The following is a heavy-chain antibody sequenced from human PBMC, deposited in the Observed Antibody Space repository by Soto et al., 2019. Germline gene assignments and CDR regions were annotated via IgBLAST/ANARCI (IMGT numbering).Heavy chain of an antibody. V-gene: IGHV3-30*18. CDR1: GFTFSSYG. CDR2: ISYDGSNK. D-gene: IGHD3-10*01. CDR3: AKDTGIWYGSGSYYPFDAFDI. J-gene: IGHJ3*02. Sequence: QVQLVESGGGVVQPGRSLRLSCAASGFTFSSYGMHWVRQAPGKGLEWVAVISYDGSNKYYADSVKGRFTISRDNSKXXLXLXXNSMRAEDTAVYYCAKDTGIWYGSGSYYPFDAFDIWGQGTMVTVSS.